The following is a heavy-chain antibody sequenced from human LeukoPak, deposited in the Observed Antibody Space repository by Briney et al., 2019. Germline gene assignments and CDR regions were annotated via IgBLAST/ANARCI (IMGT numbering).Heavy chain of an antibody. Sequence: EASVKVSCKASGYTFTSYGISWVRQAPGQGLEWMGWISAYNGNTNYAQKLQGRVTMTTDTSTSTAYMELRSLGSDDTAVYYCARGPFKGAAADYFDYWGQGTLVTVSS. J-gene: IGHJ4*02. CDR2: ISAYNGNT. D-gene: IGHD6-13*01. CDR3: ARGPFKGAAADYFDY. CDR1: GYTFTSYG. V-gene: IGHV1-18*01.